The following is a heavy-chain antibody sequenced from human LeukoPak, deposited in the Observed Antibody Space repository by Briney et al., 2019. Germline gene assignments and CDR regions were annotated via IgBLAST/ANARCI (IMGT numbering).Heavy chain of an antibody. CDR3: ARGGSKLWYYYDSSGYYKPDY. J-gene: IGHJ4*02. CDR2: ISSSSSTI. V-gene: IGHV3-48*01. Sequence: GGSLRLSCAASGFTFSSYSMTWVRQAPGKGLEWVSYISSSSSTIYYADSVKGRFTISRDNAKNSLYLQMNSLRAGDTAVYYCARGGSKLWYYYDSSGYYKPDYWGQGTLVTVSS. D-gene: IGHD3-22*01. CDR1: GFTFSSYS.